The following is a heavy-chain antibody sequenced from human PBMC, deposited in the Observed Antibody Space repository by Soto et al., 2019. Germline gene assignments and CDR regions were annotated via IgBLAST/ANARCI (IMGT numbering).Heavy chain of an antibody. CDR2: ISGIGVST. CDR1: GFTFSSYV. Sequence: PGGSLRLSCAASGFTFSSYVMSWVRQAPGKGLEWVSGISGIGVSTYYADSVKGRFTISRDNSKNTLYLQMNSLRAEDTAVYYCAKDRKAGATADSFDYWGLGTLVTVSS. J-gene: IGHJ4*02. V-gene: IGHV3-23*01. CDR3: AKDRKAGATADSFDY. D-gene: IGHD1-26*01.